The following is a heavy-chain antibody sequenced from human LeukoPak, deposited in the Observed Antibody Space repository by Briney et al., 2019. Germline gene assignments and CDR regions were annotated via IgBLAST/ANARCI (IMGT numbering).Heavy chain of an antibody. V-gene: IGHV1-2*02. CDR3: AKDTPTYGIVATIS. D-gene: IGHD5-12*01. CDR2: INPNSGGT. Sequence: ASVKVSCKASGYTFTGYYMHWVRQAPGQGLEWMGWINPNSGGTNYAQKFQGRVTMTRDTSISTAYMELSRLRSDDTAVYYCAKDTPTYGIVATISWGQGTLVTVSS. J-gene: IGHJ4*02. CDR1: GYTFTGYY.